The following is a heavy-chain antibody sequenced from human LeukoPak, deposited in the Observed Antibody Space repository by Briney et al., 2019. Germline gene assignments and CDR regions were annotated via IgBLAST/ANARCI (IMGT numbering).Heavy chain of an antibody. D-gene: IGHD3-10*01. Sequence: GGSLRLSCAASGFTVSSNYMSWVRQAPGKGLEWVSIIYSGGSTYYADSVKGRFTISRDNSKNTLYLQMNSLRAEDTAVYYCARVKAGYYYYMDVWGKGTTVTVSS. CDR2: IYSGGST. CDR1: GFTVSSNY. CDR3: ARVKAGYYYYMDV. V-gene: IGHV3-53*01. J-gene: IGHJ6*03.